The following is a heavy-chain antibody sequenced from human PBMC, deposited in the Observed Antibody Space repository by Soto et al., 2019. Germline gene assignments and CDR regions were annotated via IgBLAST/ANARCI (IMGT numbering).Heavy chain of an antibody. CDR2: IYYSGST. V-gene: IGHV4-4*02. CDR1: GGSISSGDW. D-gene: IGHD2-21*01. CDR3: ARGGCDWRFGSLDS. J-gene: IGHJ4*02. Sequence: QVQLQESGPGLVKPSRTLSLTCAVSGGSISSGDWCWSWVRQSPGKGLEWIGEIYYSGSTTYNPSLKSLVNISAYKSERHCSMRRSSVSAADTAVYYCARGGCDWRFGSLDSWGQGTLVPVSS.